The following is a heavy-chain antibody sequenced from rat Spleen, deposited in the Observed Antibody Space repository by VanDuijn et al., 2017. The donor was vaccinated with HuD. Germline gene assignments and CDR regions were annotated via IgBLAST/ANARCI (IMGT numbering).Heavy chain of an antibody. J-gene: IGHJ2*01. CDR2: ISPSGGST. Sequence: EVQLVESGGGLVQPGRSMKLSCAASGFTFSNRAMHWIRQAPTKGLEWVATISPSGGSTHYRDSVKGRFTISRDNAKSTLYLQMNSLRSEDTATYYCTRIHGYNYFDYWGQGVMVTVSS. CDR1: GFTFSNRA. CDR3: TRIHGYNYFDY. D-gene: IGHD1-9*01. V-gene: IGHV5-19*01.